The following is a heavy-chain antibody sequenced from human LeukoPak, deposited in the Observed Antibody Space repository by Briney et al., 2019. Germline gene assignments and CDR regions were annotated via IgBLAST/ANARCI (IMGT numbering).Heavy chain of an antibody. V-gene: IGHV4-59*08. J-gene: IGHJ3*02. CDR1: GGSTSSYY. CDR3: ARPDSSGWYLGAFDI. Sequence: SETLSLTCTVSGGSTSSYYWSWIRQPPGKGLEWIGYIYYSGSTNYNPSLKSRVTISVDTSKNQYSPKLSSVTAADTAVYYCARPDSSGWYLGAFDIWGQGTMVTVSS. CDR2: IYYSGST. D-gene: IGHD6-19*01.